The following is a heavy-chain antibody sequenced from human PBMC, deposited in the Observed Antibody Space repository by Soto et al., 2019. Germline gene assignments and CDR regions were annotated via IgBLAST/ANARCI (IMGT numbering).Heavy chain of an antibody. V-gene: IGHV4-39*07. D-gene: IGHD3-3*01. J-gene: IGHJ4*02. CDR1: GGSITSSGYY. CDR3: ARAGYYATHYFDY. CDR2: IYYSGST. Sequence: SETLSLTSTVSGGSITSSGYYWGWIRQPPGKGLEWIGSIYYSGSTYYNPSLKSRVTISVDTSKNQFSLKLSSVTAADTAVYYCARAGYYATHYFDYWGQGTLVTVSS.